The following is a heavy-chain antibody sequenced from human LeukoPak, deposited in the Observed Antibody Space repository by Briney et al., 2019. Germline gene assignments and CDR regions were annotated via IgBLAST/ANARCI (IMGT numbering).Heavy chain of an antibody. V-gene: IGHV1-46*01. J-gene: IGHJ5*02. CDR3: ARGNQNIVVVPAAIYWFDP. Sequence: GASVKVSCKASGYTFTSYGISWVRQAPGQGLEWMGIINPSGGSTSYAQKFQGRVTMTRDTSTSTVYMELSSLRSEDTAVYYCARGNQNIVVVPAAIYWFDPWGQGTLVTVSS. CDR2: INPSGGST. CDR1: GYTFTSYG. D-gene: IGHD2-2*01.